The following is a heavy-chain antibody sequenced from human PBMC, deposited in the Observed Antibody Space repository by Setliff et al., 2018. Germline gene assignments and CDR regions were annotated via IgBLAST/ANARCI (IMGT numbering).Heavy chain of an antibody. CDR2: MYHSGSV. J-gene: IGHJ4*02. CDR3: ARLWISYESNTYFYPKYFDF. Sequence: TSETLSLTCTVSGYSISSGYYWGWIRQPPGKGLEWIGNMYHSGSVYYNPSLKSRVTISVDTSKNQFSLKLSSVTAADTAVYYCARLWISYESNTYFYPKYFDFWGQGTLVTVSS. CDR1: GYSISSGYY. V-gene: IGHV4-38-2*02. D-gene: IGHD3-22*01.